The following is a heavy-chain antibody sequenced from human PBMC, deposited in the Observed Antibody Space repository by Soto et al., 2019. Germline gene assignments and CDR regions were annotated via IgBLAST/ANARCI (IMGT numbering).Heavy chain of an antibody. J-gene: IGHJ4*02. CDR3: VRDPTGCCYRELDY. D-gene: IGHD2-15*01. V-gene: IGHV3-30-3*01. Sequence: QVQLVESGGAVVQPGRSLRLSCAASGFSFSSYAMHWVRQAPGKGLEWVAVISYDGTNAYYADSVKGRFTFSRDNSKNMLYLQMDNMRVEDTALYYCVRDPTGCCYRELDYWGPGTLLTVSS. CDR2: ISYDGTNA. CDR1: GFSFSSYA.